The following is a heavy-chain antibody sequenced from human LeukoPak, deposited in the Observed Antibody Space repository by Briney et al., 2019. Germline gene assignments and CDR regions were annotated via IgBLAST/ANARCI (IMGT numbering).Heavy chain of an antibody. Sequence: GGSLRLSCAASGITFSSNYMTWVRQAPGKGLEWVSVIYGEGQTYYADSVKGRFTISRDNSKNTLWLQINSQRTDDTAVYYCARRLAAAGYFDLWGRGTLVTVSS. J-gene: IGHJ2*01. CDR3: ARRLAAAGYFDL. CDR1: GITFSSNY. CDR2: IYGEGQT. V-gene: IGHV3-53*01. D-gene: IGHD6-13*01.